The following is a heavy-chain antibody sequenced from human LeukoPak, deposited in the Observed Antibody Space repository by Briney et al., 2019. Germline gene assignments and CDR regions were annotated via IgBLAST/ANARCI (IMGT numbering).Heavy chain of an antibody. CDR2: INHSGST. J-gene: IGHJ4*02. CDR3: ARAFGSYGYYFDY. Sequence: SETLSLTCAVYGGSFSGYYWSWIRQPPGKGLEWIGEINHSGSTNYNPSLKSRVTISVDTSKNQFSLKLSSVTAADTAVYYCARAFGSYGYYFDYRGQGTLVTVSS. V-gene: IGHV4-34*01. D-gene: IGHD5-18*01. CDR1: GGSFSGYY.